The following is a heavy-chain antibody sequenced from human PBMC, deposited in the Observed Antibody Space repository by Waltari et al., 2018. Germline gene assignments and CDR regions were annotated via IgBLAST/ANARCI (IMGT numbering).Heavy chain of an antibody. V-gene: IGHV5-51*01. D-gene: IGHD5-18*01. J-gene: IGHJ4*02. CDR1: GYSFAKYW. Sequence: EVQLEQSGAEVKKPGESLKISCNGSGYSFAKYWVGLVRQMPGKGLEWMGVIYPGDSNTNYRLSFQGQVTISADTSISTAYLQWSSLKASDTAIYCCARQNIHSYGYGYFDFWGQGTLVTVSS. CDR2: IYPGDSNT. CDR3: ARQNIHSYGYGYFDF.